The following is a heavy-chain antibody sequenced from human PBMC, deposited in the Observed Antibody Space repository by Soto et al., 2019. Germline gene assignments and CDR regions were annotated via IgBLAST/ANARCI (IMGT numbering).Heavy chain of an antibody. Sequence: SETLSLTCTVSGGSISSCGYYWSWIRQHPGKGLEWIGYIYYSGSTYYNPSLKSRVTISVDTSKNQFSLKLSSVTAADTAVYYCARDEGAAAGPLGVWGQGTTVT. CDR3: ARDEGAAAGPLGV. J-gene: IGHJ6*02. D-gene: IGHD6-13*01. CDR2: IYYSGST. V-gene: IGHV4-31*03. CDR1: GGSISSCGYY.